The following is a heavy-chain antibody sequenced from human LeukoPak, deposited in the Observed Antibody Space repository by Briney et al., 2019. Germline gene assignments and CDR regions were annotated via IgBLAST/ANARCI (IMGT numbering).Heavy chain of an antibody. CDR3: ARTFSGEPSTVTTLDY. J-gene: IGHJ4*02. Sequence: SVKVSCKASGGTFSSYIITWVRQAPGQGLEWMGRIIPIFGTPDYAQKFQGRVTITADESTSTAYMELSRLRFEDTAVYYCARTFSGEPSTVTTLDYWGQGTLVTVSS. CDR2: IIPIFGTP. CDR1: GGTFSSYI. D-gene: IGHD4-17*01. V-gene: IGHV1-69*13.